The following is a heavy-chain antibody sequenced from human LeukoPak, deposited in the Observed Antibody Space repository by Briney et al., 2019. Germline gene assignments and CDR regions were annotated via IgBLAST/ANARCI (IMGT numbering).Heavy chain of an antibody. CDR2: INTNTGNP. Sequence: ASVMVSCKASGYTFTSYAMNWVRQAPGQGLEWMGWINTNTGNPTYAQGFTGRFVFSLDTSVSTAYLQISSLKAEDTAVYYCAREKGIVVVPAASRKYNWFDPWGQGTLVTVSS. D-gene: IGHD2-2*01. J-gene: IGHJ5*02. V-gene: IGHV7-4-1*02. CDR3: AREKGIVVVPAASRKYNWFDP. CDR1: GYTFTSYA.